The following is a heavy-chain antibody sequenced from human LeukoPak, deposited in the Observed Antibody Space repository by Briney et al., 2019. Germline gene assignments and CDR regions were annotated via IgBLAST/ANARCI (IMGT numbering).Heavy chain of an antibody. CDR1: GGSISSGGYY. J-gene: IGHJ2*01. Sequence: SETLSLTCTVSGGSISSGGYYWSWIRQHPGKGLEWIGYIYYSGSTYYNPSLKSRVTISVDTSKNQFSLKLSSVTAADTAVYYCARGYNSVTHWFFDLWGRGTLVTVSP. CDR2: IYYSGST. V-gene: IGHV4-31*03. D-gene: IGHD4-17*01. CDR3: ARGYNSVTHWFFDL.